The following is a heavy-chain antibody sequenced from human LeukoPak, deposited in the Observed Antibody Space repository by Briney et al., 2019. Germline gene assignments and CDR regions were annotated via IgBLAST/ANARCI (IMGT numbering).Heavy chain of an antibody. CDR2: IGHRGNT. D-gene: IGHD4-17*01. CDR3: ARGYGPGY. CDR1: GDSISSTNW. Sequence: SETLSLTCAVSGDSISSTNWWNWVRQPPGKGLEWIGEIGHRGNTNYNPSLKSRVSISADKSKNQFSLKLTSVTAADTAVYYCARGYGPGYWGQGILVTVSA. V-gene: IGHV4-4*02. J-gene: IGHJ4*02.